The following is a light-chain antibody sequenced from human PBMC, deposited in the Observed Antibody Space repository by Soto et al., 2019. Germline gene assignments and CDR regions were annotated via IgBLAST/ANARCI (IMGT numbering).Light chain of an antibody. Sequence: DIQVTQSPSSLSASVGDRVTITCQASDDIINSLNWYQQKPGKAPKLLIHDASILQTGVPSRFSGSGSGTDFTFTITSLQPEDIATYYCQHIDTFRLTFGGGTKVDI. CDR2: DAS. CDR1: DDIINS. CDR3: QHIDTFRLT. J-gene: IGKJ4*01. V-gene: IGKV1-33*01.